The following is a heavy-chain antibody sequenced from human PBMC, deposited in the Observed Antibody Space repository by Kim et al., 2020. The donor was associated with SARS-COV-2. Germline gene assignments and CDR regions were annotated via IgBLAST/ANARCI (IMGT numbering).Heavy chain of an antibody. CDR2: SDGRKK. V-gene: IGHV3-33*06. J-gene: IGHJ4*02. CDR3: ANFES. Sequence: SDGRKKDYADSVKGRFTSSRDNSKNMLFLQMNSLRAEDTAVYYCANFESWGQGTLVTVSS.